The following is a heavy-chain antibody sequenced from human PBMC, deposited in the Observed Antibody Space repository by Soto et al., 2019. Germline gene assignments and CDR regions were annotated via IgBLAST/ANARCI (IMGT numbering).Heavy chain of an antibody. J-gene: IGHJ4*02. V-gene: IGHV3-30*02. Sequence: GSLRLSCVGSGFIFSNNGVHWVRQTPGKGLEWVAFMSYDGSDTFYADSVKGRFTISRDNSKNTLFLHMSNLRAEDTAMYYCTIVRVADSALDHWAQGTLVTVSS. CDR3: TIVRVADSALDH. CDR2: MSYDGSDT. CDR1: GFIFSNNG. D-gene: IGHD3-10*02.